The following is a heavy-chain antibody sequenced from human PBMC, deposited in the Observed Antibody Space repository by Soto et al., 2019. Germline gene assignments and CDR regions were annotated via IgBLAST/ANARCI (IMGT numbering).Heavy chain of an antibody. V-gene: IGHV3-30*18. J-gene: IGHJ6*02. Sequence: GGSLRLSCAASGFTFSSYGMHWVRQAPGKGLEWVAVISYDGSNKYYADSVKGRFTISRDNSKNTLYLQMNSLRAEDTAVYYCAKGEWLTGYGMDVWGQGTTVTVSS. CDR1: GFTFSSYG. CDR2: ISYDGSNK. D-gene: IGHD5-12*01. CDR3: AKGEWLTGYGMDV.